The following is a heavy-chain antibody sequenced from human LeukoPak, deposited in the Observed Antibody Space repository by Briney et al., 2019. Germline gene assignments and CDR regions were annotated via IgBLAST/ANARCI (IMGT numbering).Heavy chain of an antibody. CDR2: IYTSGST. V-gene: IGHV4-61*02. D-gene: IGHD2-21*02. CDR3: ARERRAYCDGDCYPFDY. J-gene: IGHJ4*02. CDR1: GGSISSSSYY. Sequence: KPSETLSLTCTVSGGSISSSSYYWSWIRQPAGKGLEWIGRIYTSGSTNYNPSLKSRVTMSVDTSKNQFSLKLSSVTAADTAVYYCARERRAYCDGDCYPFDYWGQGTLVTVSS.